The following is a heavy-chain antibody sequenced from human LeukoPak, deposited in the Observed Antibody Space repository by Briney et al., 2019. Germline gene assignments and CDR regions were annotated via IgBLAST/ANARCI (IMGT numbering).Heavy chain of an antibody. Sequence: ASVNVSCKASGYTFTSYDINWVRQATGQGLEWMGWMNPNSGNTGYAQKFQGRVTMTRNTSISTAYMELSSLRSEDTAVYYCATRGYSYGYWAVDYWGQGTLVTVSS. CDR1: GYTFTSYD. CDR3: ATRGYSYGYWAVDY. V-gene: IGHV1-8*01. D-gene: IGHD5-18*01. CDR2: MNPNSGNT. J-gene: IGHJ4*02.